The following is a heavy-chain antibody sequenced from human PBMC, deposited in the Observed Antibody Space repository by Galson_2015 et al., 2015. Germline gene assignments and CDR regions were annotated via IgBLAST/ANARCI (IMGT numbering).Heavy chain of an antibody. CDR3: ATYSRSSSGGAFEI. D-gene: IGHD6-6*01. J-gene: IGHJ3*02. CDR2: ISSSGSTI. V-gene: IGHV3-48*04. CDR1: GFTFSTYS. Sequence: SLRLSCAASGFTFSTYSMNWVRQAPGKGPEWVSYISSSGSTIYYADSVKGRFTISRDNAKNSLILQMNSLRVEDTAVYYCATYSRSSSGGAFEIWGHGTVAPVSS.